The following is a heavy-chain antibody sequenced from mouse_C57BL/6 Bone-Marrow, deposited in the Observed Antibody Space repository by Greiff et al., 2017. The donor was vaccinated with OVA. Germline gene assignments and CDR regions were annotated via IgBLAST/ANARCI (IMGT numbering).Heavy chain of an antibody. D-gene: IGHD2-4*01. J-gene: IGHJ3*01. CDR2: INPSSGYT. Sequence: QVQLQQSGAELARPGASVKMSCKASGYTFTSYTMHWVKQRPGQGLEWIGYINPSSGYTKYNQKFKDQATLTADKSSSTASMQLSNLTSEDSAVYYCARGLGFAYWGQGTLVTVSA. V-gene: IGHV1-4*01. CDR3: ARGLGFAY. CDR1: GYTFTSYT.